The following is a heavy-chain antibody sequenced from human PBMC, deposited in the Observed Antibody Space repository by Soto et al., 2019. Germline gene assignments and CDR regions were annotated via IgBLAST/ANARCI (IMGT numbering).Heavy chain of an antibody. CDR2: ISGSGGST. V-gene: IGHV3-23*01. CDR1: GFSFSSYA. D-gene: IGHD6-19*01. J-gene: IGHJ4*02. CDR3: AKDRDSSGWYLDYFDY. Sequence: EVQLLESGGGLVQPGGSLRLSCAASGFSFSSYAMSWVRQAPGKGLEWVSAISGSGGSTYYADSVKGRFTISRDNSKNTLYLQMNSLRAEDTAVYYCAKDRDSSGWYLDYFDYRGQGTLVTVSS.